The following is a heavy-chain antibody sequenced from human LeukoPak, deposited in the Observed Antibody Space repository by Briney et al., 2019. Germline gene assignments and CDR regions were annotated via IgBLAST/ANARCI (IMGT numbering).Heavy chain of an antibody. D-gene: IGHD2-2*01. J-gene: IGHJ4*02. CDR2: IRSKAYGGTT. CDR1: GFTFGDYA. CDR3: TRARYCSSTSCSENEFDY. V-gene: IGHV3-49*03. Sequence: GGSLRLSCRASGFTFGDYAMSWFRQAPGKGLEWVGFIRSKAYGGTTEHAASVKGRFTISRDDSKSIAYLQMNSLKTEDTAVYYCTRARYCSSTSCSENEFDYWGQGTLVTVSS.